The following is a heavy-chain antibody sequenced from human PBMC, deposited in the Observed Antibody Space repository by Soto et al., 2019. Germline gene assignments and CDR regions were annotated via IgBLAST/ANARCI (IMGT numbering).Heavy chain of an antibody. CDR2: ISAFKGNT. CDR3: ARGGSSRYGVDS. CDR1: GYTFTSYG. D-gene: IGHD6-13*01. V-gene: IGHV1-18*01. J-gene: IGHJ4*02. Sequence: VQLVQSGAEVKEPGASVKVSCKASGYTFTSYGISWVRQAPGQGLEWMGWISAFKGNTNYAQKLQGRVTMTTDTSTRTAYLERRSLRADDTAVYYCARGGSSRYGVDSWGQGTLVTVSS.